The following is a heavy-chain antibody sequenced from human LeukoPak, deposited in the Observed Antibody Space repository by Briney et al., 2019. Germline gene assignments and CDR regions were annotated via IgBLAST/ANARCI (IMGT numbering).Heavy chain of an antibody. CDR2: INPNSGGT. J-gene: IGHJ6*02. Sequence: GASVKVSCKASGYTFTGYYMHWVRQAPGQGLEWMGWINPNSGGTNYAQKFQGRVTMTRDTSISTAYMELSRLRSVDTAVYYCARDLSQLDYGMDVWGQGTTVTVSS. CDR3: ARDLSQLDYGMDV. CDR1: GYTFTGYY. V-gene: IGHV1-2*02. D-gene: IGHD2-2*01.